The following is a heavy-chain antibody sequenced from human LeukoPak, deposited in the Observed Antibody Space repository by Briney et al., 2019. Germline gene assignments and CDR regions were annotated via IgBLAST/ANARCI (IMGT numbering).Heavy chain of an antibody. D-gene: IGHD5-24*01. Sequence: WVRQPPGKGLEWIGYIYYSGSTYYNPSLKSRVTISVDTSKNQFSLKLSSITAADTAVYYCASGVLEISIDYRGQGTLVTVSS. J-gene: IGHJ4*02. CDR3: ASGVLEISIDY. CDR2: IYYSGST. V-gene: IGHV4-30-4*08.